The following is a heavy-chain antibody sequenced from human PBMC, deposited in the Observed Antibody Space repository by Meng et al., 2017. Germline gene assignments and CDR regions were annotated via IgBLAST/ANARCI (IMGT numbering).Heavy chain of an antibody. Sequence: GESLKISCAASGFTFSSYSMNWVRQAPGKGLEWVSSISSSSSSYIYYADSVKGRFTISRDNAKNSLYLQMNSLRAEDTAVYYCARNYYDSSGYLAYYFDYWGQGTLVTVSS. CDR1: GFTFSSYS. V-gene: IGHV3-21*01. J-gene: IGHJ4*02. CDR3: ARNYYDSSGYLAYYFDY. CDR2: ISSSSSSYI. D-gene: IGHD3-22*01.